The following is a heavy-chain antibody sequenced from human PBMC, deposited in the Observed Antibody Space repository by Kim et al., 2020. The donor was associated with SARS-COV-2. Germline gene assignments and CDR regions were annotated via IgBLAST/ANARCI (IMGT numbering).Heavy chain of an antibody. Sequence: ASVKVSCKASGYTFTGFFMHWVRQAPGQGLEWMGRINPKTSDTTYAQNFQGRVTMARDTSISTAYLDLSSLRADDTAVYYCARLQDYGSETFSDYWGQGTLVTVSS. V-gene: IGHV1-2*06. D-gene: IGHD3-10*01. CDR3: ARLQDYGSETFSDY. CDR1: GYTFTGFF. CDR2: INPKTSDT. J-gene: IGHJ4*02.